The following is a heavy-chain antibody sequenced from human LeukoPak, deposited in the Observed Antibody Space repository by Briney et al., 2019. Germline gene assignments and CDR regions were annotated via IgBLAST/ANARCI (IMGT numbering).Heavy chain of an antibody. CDR2: IRSDGTST. CDR1: GFTFSGYW. CDR3: TRSDWFDP. Sequence: GGSLRLSCAASGFTFSGYWMHWVRQTPGKGLVWVSRIRSDGTSTTYADSVKGRFTVSRDNAKNTLYLQTNSLRAEDTAVYYCTRSDWFDPWGQGTLVTVAS. V-gene: IGHV3-74*01. J-gene: IGHJ5*02. D-gene: IGHD3-3*01.